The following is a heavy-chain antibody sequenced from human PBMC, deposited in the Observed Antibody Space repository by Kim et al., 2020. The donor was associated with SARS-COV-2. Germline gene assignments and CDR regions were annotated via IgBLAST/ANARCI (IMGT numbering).Heavy chain of an antibody. V-gene: IGHV4-34*01. CDR3: ARGRAGVVPSPIMGLGPYYDYYALDG. CDR2: INHSGAT. Sequence: SETLSLTCAVYVGSFSGYDWTWIRQSPGKGLEWIGEINHSGATNYNPSLESRVALSVDTSKNQFSLKLKSVTAADTAVYFCARGRAGVVPSPIMGLGPYYDYYALDGWGQGTTVSVSS. D-gene: IGHD3-3*01. CDR1: VGSFSGYD. J-gene: IGHJ6*02.